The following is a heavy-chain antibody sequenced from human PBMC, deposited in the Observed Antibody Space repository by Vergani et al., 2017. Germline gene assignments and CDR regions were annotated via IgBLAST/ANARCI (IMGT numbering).Heavy chain of an antibody. CDR3: AIGVTQELVPEFWFDA. J-gene: IGHJ5*02. D-gene: IGHD6-13*01. V-gene: IGHV1-69*01. CDR2: IIPIFGTA. CDR1: GGTFSSYA. Sequence: QVQLVQSGAEVKKPGSSVKVSCKASGGTFSSYAISWVRQAPGQGLEWMGGIIPIFGTANYAQKFQGRVTITADESTSTAYMELSSLRSEETVVYYCAIGVTQELVPEFWFDAWGEGTLVTVSS.